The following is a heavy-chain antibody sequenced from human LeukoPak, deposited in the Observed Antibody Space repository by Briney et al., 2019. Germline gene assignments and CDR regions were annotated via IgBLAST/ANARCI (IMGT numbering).Heavy chain of an antibody. D-gene: IGHD3-10*01. CDR1: GFTFSSYA. Sequence: GGSLRLSCAASGFTFSSYAMSWVRQAPGKGLEWVSAVSGSGGSTYYADCVKGRFTISRDSSKNTLYLQMNSLRAEDTAVYSCAKDSPMVRGDYFDYWGQGTLVTVSS. V-gene: IGHV3-23*01. J-gene: IGHJ4*02. CDR2: VSGSGGST. CDR3: AKDSPMVRGDYFDY.